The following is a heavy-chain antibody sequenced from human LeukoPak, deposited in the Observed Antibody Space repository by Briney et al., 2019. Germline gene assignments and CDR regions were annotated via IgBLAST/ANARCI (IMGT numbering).Heavy chain of an antibody. V-gene: IGHV1-69*05. CDR3: ASAGGAVASWGWFDP. D-gene: IGHD6-19*01. CDR1: GGTFSSYA. J-gene: IGHJ5*02. CDR2: IIPIFGTA. Sequence: ASVKVSCKASGGTFSSYANSWVRQAPGQGLEWMGRIIPIFGTANYAQKFQGRVTITTDESTSTAYMELSSLRSEDTAVYYCASAGGAVASWGWFDPWGQGTLVTVSS.